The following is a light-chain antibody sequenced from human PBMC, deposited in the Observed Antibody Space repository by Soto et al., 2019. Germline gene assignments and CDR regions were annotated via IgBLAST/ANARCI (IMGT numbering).Light chain of an antibody. V-gene: IGKV3-15*01. CDR3: QQCDNWPRT. CDR2: GAS. J-gene: IGKJ2*01. CDR1: QSVGNN. Sequence: EIVMTQSPATLSVSPGERVTLSCRASQSVGNNLAWYQQKTGPVPRLLIHGASTRATGIPARFSGSGSGTEFTLTISSLQSEDFAVYYCQQCDNWPRTFGQGTKLVIK.